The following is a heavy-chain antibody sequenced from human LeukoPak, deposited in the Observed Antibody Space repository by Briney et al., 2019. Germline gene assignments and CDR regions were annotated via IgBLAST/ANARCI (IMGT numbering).Heavy chain of an antibody. CDR1: GGSISSSSYY. CDR2: IYYSGST. J-gene: IGHJ4*02. D-gene: IGHD6-13*01. Sequence: SETLSLTCTVSGGSISSSSYYWGWIRQPPGKGLEWIGSIYYSGSTYYNPSLKSRVTISVDTSKNQFSLKLSSVTAADTAVYYCARLEAAAGAYRGQGTLVTVSS. CDR3: ARLEAAAGAY. V-gene: IGHV4-39*01.